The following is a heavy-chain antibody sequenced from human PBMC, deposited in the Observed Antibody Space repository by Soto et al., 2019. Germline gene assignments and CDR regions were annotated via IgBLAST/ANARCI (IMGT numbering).Heavy chain of an antibody. Sequence: QVQLQESGPGLVKPSETLSLTCTVSGGSISTYYWSWIRQPPGKGLEWIGYISYTGSTNCNPSLKSRITISVDTSKNQFSLKLSSVTAADTAVYYCARHGYGDYDRAFDIWGQGTVVTVSS. J-gene: IGHJ3*02. CDR2: ISYTGST. CDR3: ARHGYGDYDRAFDI. D-gene: IGHD4-17*01. CDR1: GGSISTYY. V-gene: IGHV4-59*08.